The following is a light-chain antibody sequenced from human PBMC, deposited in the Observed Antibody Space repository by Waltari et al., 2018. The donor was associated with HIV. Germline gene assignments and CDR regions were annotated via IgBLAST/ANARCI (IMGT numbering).Light chain of an antibody. V-gene: IGKV3-20*01. CDR3: QQYGSSRRWT. J-gene: IGKJ1*01. Sequence: EIVVTQSPGTLSLSPGERATLSCRASQSVRSSNLAWYQHKPGQAPRLLIYGASNRATGIPDRFSGSGSGTDSTLTISRLEPEDFAVYYCQQYGSSRRWTFGQGTKVEIK. CDR1: QSVRSSN. CDR2: GAS.